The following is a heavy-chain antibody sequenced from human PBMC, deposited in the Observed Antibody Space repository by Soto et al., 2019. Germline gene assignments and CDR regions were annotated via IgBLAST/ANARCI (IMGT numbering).Heavy chain of an antibody. D-gene: IGHD3-3*01. CDR1: GGSVSDYA. Sequence: QVHLVQSGTQVKKPGSSVRVSCRASGGSVSDYAINWVRQAPGQGLECVGGIVPLFERTEYAQSLQGRVTITTDKFKTIFYMELNSLTYEDTAVNYCARPGIDKSGYFSTHNYGMDLWGPGTTVTVSS. CDR3: ARPGIDKSGYFSTHNYGMDL. V-gene: IGHV1-69*06. CDR2: IVPLFERT. J-gene: IGHJ6*02.